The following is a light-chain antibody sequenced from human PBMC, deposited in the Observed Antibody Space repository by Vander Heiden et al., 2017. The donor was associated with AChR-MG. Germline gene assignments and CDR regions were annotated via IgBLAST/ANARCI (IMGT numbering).Light chain of an antibody. CDR3: QKENSAPVT. Sequence: DIQMTQSPSSLSASVGDRVTITCRASQDITNNLAWFQQKPGKAPQLLIYAANSLQSGVPSRFSGSGSGIDFTLTISSLQPEDVATYYCQKENSAPVTFGQGTRLEIK. J-gene: IGKJ5*01. V-gene: IGKV1-27*01. CDR1: QDITNN. CDR2: AAN.